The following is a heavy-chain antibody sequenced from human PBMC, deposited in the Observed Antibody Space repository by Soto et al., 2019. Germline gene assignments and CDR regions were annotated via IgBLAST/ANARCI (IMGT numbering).Heavy chain of an antibody. CDR1: GFTFSSYW. V-gene: IGHV3-7*05. Sequence: GGSLRLSCAASGFTFSSYWMSWVRQAPGKGLEWVANIKQDGSEKYYVDSVKGRFTISRDNAKNSLYLQMNSLRAEDTAVYYCARPRVSSGTGNYYYYNGIDVWGQGTTVTVSS. J-gene: IGHJ6*02. D-gene: IGHD1-1*01. CDR2: IKQDGSEK. CDR3: ARPRVSSGTGNYYYYNGIDV.